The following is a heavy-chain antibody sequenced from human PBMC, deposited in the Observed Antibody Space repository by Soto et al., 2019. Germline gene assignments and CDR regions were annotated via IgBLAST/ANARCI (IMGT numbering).Heavy chain of an antibody. D-gene: IGHD3-3*01. CDR3: ARGGQDFWSGPFDY. Sequence: SETLSLTCAVYGASLSDNYCNWLRQPPGKGLEWIGEINHSGNTNYNPSLRSRVTISIDTSRNQFSLKLNSVTAADTAVYYCARGGQDFWSGPFDYWGQGALVTVSS. V-gene: IGHV4-34*01. CDR1: GASLSDNY. J-gene: IGHJ4*02. CDR2: INHSGNT.